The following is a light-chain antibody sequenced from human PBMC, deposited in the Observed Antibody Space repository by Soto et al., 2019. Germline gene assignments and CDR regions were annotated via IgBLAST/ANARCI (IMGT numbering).Light chain of an antibody. J-gene: IGLJ1*01. Sequence: QSALTQPASVSGSPGQSITISCTGTNSDIGFYNYVSWYQQHPGKAPKLMIFEVSDRPSGVSNRFSGSKSGNTASLTISGLQAEDEADYYCSSYRSSSTLYVFGTGTKLTVL. V-gene: IGLV2-14*01. CDR3: SSYRSSSTLYV. CDR1: NSDIGFYNY. CDR2: EVS.